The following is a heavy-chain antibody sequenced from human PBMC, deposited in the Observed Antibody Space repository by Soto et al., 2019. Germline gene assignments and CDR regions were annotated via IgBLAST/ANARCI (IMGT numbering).Heavy chain of an antibody. D-gene: IGHD3-3*01. J-gene: IGHJ4*02. V-gene: IGHV4-61*01. Sequence: SETLSLTCTVSGGSVSSGSYYWSWIRQPPGKGLEWIGYIYYSGSTNYNPSLKSRVTISVDTSKNQFSLKPSSVTAADTAVYYCARFLFYYDFWSGYNPMDYFDYWGQGTLVTVSS. CDR3: ARFLFYYDFWSGYNPMDYFDY. CDR2: IYYSGST. CDR1: GGSVSSGSYY.